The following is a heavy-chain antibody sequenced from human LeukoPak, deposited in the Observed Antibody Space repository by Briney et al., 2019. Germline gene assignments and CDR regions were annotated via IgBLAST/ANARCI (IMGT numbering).Heavy chain of an antibody. CDR2: ISSSGSTK. Sequence: GGSLRLSCAVSGFTSSSYELNWARQAPGKGLEWVSYISSSGSTKYYADSVKGRFTISRDNVRNSLYLQMNSLRAEDTAVYYCARADPWGFDYWGQGTVVTVSS. D-gene: IGHD7-27*01. CDR3: ARADPWGFDY. CDR1: GFTSSSYE. V-gene: IGHV3-48*03. J-gene: IGHJ4*02.